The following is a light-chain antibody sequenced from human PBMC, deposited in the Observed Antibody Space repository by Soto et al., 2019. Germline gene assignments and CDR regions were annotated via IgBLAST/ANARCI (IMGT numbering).Light chain of an antibody. Sequence: EVVLTQSPGTLSVSPGERATLSCRASQSLGSNLAWYQQKPGQAPSLLIYGASTRAAAIPARFSGSGSGTDFTLTISSLQSEDFAAYYCQQYNNWPSPITFGQGTRLEIK. V-gene: IGKV3-15*01. CDR2: GAS. CDR1: QSLGSN. CDR3: QQYNNWPSPIT. J-gene: IGKJ5*01.